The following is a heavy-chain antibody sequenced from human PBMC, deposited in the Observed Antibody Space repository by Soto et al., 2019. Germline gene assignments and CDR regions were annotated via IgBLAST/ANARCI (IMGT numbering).Heavy chain of an antibody. CDR3: ARDHYGDYDS. J-gene: IGHJ5*01. D-gene: IGHD4-17*01. CDR2: IDSDGTST. CDR1: GFTFSSYW. Sequence: GGSLRLSCATPGFTFSSYWMHWVRQAPGKGLVWVSRIDSDGTSTTYADSVKGRFTISRDNAKNTLYLQMNSLRAEDTAVYYCARDHYGDYDSWGQGTLVTVSS. V-gene: IGHV3-74*01.